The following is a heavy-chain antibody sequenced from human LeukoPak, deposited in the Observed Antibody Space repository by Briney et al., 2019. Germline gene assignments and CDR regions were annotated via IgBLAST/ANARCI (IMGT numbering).Heavy chain of an antibody. J-gene: IGHJ4*02. CDR3: AKDFSDSVWGSYRYFDY. D-gene: IGHD3-16*02. CDR2: ISYDGSNK. Sequence: PGGSLRLSCAASGFTFSSYAMHWVRQAPGKGLEWVAVISYDGSNKYYADSVKGRFTISRDNSKNTLYLQMNSLRAEDTAVYYCAKDFSDSVWGSYRYFDYWGQGTLVTVSS. CDR1: GFTFSSYA. V-gene: IGHV3-30-3*01.